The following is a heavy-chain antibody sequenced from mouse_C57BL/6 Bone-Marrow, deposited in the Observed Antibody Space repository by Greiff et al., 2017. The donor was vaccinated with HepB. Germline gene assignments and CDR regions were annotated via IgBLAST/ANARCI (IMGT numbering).Heavy chain of an antibody. Sequence: EVQLQQSGPELVKPGDSVKISCKASGYSFTGYFMNWVMQSHGKSLEWIGRINPYNGDTFYNQKFKGKATLTVDTSSSTAHMELRSLTSEDSAVYYCAREAFYYYGSRGSYWGQGTTLTVSS. CDR1: GYSFTGYF. CDR3: AREAFYYYGSRGSY. D-gene: IGHD1-1*01. J-gene: IGHJ2*01. V-gene: IGHV1-20*01. CDR2: INPYNGDT.